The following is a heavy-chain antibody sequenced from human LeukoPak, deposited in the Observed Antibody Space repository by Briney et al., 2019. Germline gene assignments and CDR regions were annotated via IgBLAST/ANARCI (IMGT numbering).Heavy chain of an antibody. CDR3: VRTSSTWYGDY. CDR2: IYPGGSAT. Sequence: GEPLKISCKVTGYTVASYFIGWVRQMPGRVLEWMVIIYPGGSATRDSPSFEVQATISADKSISTAYLKWSSLKASDTGMYYCVRTSSTWYGDYWGQVNLVTVSS. J-gene: IGHJ4*02. D-gene: IGHD6-13*01. CDR1: GYTVASYF. V-gene: IGHV5-51*01.